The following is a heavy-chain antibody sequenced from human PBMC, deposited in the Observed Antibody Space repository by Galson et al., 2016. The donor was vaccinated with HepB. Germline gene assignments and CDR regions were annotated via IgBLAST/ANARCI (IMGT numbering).Heavy chain of an antibody. CDR3: ARVRMEVNGGDAFDI. CDR1: GDSISSPAYY. D-gene: IGHD3-16*01. CDR2: IYYSWST. V-gene: IGHV4-31*03. J-gene: IGHJ3*02. Sequence: TLSLTCTVAGDSISSPAYYWSWIRQHPGRGLEWFGYIYYSWSTHYNPSLESRLTISGATSKNQFSLKLTAVTAAGRAGYYCARVRMEVNGGDAFDIWGQGTKVIVSS.